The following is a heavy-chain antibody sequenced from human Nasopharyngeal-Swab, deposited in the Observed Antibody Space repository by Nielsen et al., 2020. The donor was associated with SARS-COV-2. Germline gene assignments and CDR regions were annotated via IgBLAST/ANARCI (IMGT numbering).Heavy chain of an antibody. CDR1: TGTFSSYS. CDR3: ARVRSTGTNFLRFDY. D-gene: IGHD2/OR15-2a*01. J-gene: IGHJ4*02. CDR2: LIPIFGTA. V-gene: IGHV1-69*13. Sequence: SATVSCQASTGTFSSYSISWVRQAPGQGLEWMGGLIPIFGTANYAQKFKGRVTITADESTSTAYMELSSLRSEDTAVYYCARVRSTGTNFLRFDYWGQGTLVTVSS.